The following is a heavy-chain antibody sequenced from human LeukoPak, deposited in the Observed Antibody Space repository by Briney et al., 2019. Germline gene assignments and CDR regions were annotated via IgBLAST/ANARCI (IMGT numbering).Heavy chain of an antibody. Sequence: GGSLRLSCGASGLTVSSYGMSWVRQAPGKGLEWVSDISDNGGDTSYADSVKGRFSISRDNAKNTVYLQMDSLRAEDTAQYYCARGTLAGYFLGYWGQGTLVTVSS. CDR3: ARGTLAGYFLGY. CDR2: ISDNGGDT. J-gene: IGHJ4*02. CDR1: GLTVSSYG. D-gene: IGHD3-9*01. V-gene: IGHV3-23*01.